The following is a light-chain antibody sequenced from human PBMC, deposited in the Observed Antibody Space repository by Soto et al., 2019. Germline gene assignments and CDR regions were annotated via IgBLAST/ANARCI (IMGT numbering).Light chain of an antibody. V-gene: IGLV7-43*01. Sequence: QAVVTQEPSLTVSPGGTVTLTCASSTGAVTSGYYPNWFQQKPGQAPRALIYSTSNKHYWTPARFSGSLLGGKAALTLSGVQPEEEAEYYCLIYYGCAQVFGGGTKLTVL. CDR3: LIYYGCAQV. J-gene: IGLJ2*01. CDR1: TGAVTSGYY. CDR2: STS.